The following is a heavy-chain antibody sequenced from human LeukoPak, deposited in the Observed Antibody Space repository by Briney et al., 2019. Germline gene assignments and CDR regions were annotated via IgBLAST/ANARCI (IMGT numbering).Heavy chain of an antibody. CDR2: ISGSGGST. J-gene: IGHJ4*02. Sequence: PGGSLRLSCAASGFTFGSYAMSWVRQAPGKGLEWVSAISGSGGSTYYADSVKGRFTISRDNSKNTLYLQMNSLRAEDSAVYYCAKDRGVVVPAAIDHWGQGTLVTVSS. CDR1: GFTFGSYA. CDR3: AKDRGVVVPAAIDH. D-gene: IGHD2-2*01. V-gene: IGHV3-23*01.